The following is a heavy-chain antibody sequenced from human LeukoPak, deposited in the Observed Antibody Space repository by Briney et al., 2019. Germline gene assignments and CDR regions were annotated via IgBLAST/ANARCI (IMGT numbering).Heavy chain of an antibody. CDR2: LYSSGTT. D-gene: IGHD3-3*01. CDR3: AANYDFWSGYPPD. J-gene: IGHJ4*02. Sequence: GGSLRLSCAVSGFTVNSKYMNWVRQAPGKGLEWVSILYSSGTTYYADSVKGRFTISRDNYKNKLYLQMNSVRAEDTAVYYCAANYDFWSGYPPDWGQGTLVTVSS. CDR1: GFTVNSKY. V-gene: IGHV3-66*02.